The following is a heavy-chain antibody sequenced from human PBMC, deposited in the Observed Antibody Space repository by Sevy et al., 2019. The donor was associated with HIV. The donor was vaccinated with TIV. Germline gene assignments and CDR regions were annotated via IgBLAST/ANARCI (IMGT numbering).Heavy chain of an antibody. CDR1: GFTFSDHY. Sequence: GGSLRLSCAASGFTFSDHYMDWDRQAPGKGLEWVGRTRNKANSYTTEYAASVKGRFTISRDDSKNSLYLQMNSLKTEDTAVYYCARAGSGSLPFFDYWGQGTLVTVSS. CDR2: TRNKANSYTT. D-gene: IGHD1-26*01. J-gene: IGHJ4*02. CDR3: ARAGSGSLPFFDY. V-gene: IGHV3-72*01.